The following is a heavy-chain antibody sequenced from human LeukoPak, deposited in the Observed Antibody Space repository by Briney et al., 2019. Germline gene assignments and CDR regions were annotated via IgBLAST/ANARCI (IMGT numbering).Heavy chain of an antibody. D-gene: IGHD1-26*01. CDR1: GGSFSGYY. J-gene: IGHJ4*02. CDR2: INHSGST. CDR3: ARSWEPGYYFDY. Sequence: SETLSLTCAVYGGSFSGYYWSWIRQPPGKGLEWIGEINHSGSTNYNPSLKSRVTISVDTSKNQFSLKLSSVTAADTAVYYCARSWEPGYYFDYWGQGTLVTVSS. V-gene: IGHV4-34*01.